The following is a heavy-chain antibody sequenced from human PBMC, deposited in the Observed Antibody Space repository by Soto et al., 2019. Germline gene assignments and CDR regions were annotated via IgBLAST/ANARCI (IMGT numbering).Heavy chain of an antibody. Sequence: RASVKVSCKASGYTFTGYYMHWVRQAPGQGLEWMGWINPNSGGTNYAQKFQGWVTMTRDTSISTAYMELSRLRSDDTAVYYCARGFGEFNYYGMDVWGQGTTVTVSS. V-gene: IGHV1-2*04. CDR1: GYTFTGYY. CDR2: INPNSGGT. J-gene: IGHJ6*02. D-gene: IGHD3-10*01. CDR3: ARGFGEFNYYGMDV.